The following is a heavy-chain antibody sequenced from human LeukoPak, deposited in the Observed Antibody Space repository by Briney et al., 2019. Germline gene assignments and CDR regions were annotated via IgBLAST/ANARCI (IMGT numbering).Heavy chain of an antibody. V-gene: IGHV4-59*08. CDR3: ARHIWFDP. CDR2: TYYSGST. Sequence: PSEALSLTCTVSGGSVYSYFWSWIRQPPGKGLEWIGHTYYSGSTKYNPSLKSRVTISVDTSKNQFSLKLSSVTAADTAVYYCARHIWFDPWGQGTLVTVSS. J-gene: IGHJ5*02. CDR1: GGSVYSYF.